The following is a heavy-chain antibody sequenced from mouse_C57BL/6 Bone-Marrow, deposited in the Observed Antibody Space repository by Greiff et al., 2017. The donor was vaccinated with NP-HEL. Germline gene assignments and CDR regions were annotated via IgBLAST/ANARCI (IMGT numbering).Heavy chain of an antibody. J-gene: IGHJ4*01. V-gene: IGHV1-19*01. Sequence: VQLQQSGPVLVKPGASVKMSCKASGYTFTDYYMNWVKQSHGKSLEWIGVINPYNGGTSYNQKFKGKATLTVDKSSSTAYMELNSLTSEDSAVYYCARKTDYYGSSPYAMDYWGQGTSVTVSS. CDR3: ARKTDYYGSSPYAMDY. CDR1: GYTFTDYY. D-gene: IGHD1-1*01. CDR2: INPYNGGT.